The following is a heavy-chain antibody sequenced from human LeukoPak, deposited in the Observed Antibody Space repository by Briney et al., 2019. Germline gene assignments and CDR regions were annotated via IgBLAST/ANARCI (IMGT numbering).Heavy chain of an antibody. J-gene: IGHJ1*01. CDR3: ARGPLDFWSGYSNTAEYFQH. Sequence: PSETLSLTCTVSGGSISSYYWSWIRQPAGKGLEWIGRIYTSGSTNYNPSLKSRVTMSVDTPKNQFSLKLSSVTAADTAVYYGARGPLDFWSGYSNTAEYFQHWGQGTLVTVSS. V-gene: IGHV4-4*07. D-gene: IGHD3-3*01. CDR2: IYTSGST. CDR1: GGSISSYY.